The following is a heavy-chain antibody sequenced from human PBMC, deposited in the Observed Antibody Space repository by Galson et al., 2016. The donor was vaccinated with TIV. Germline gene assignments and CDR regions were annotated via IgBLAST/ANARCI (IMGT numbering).Heavy chain of an antibody. CDR2: VLPLFGKT. D-gene: IGHD3-16*01. CDR1: GYTFTGYY. J-gene: IGHJ3*02. Sequence: SVKVSCKASGYTFTGYYMHWVRQAPGQGLEWMGGVLPLFGKTNYAEKFQGRLTITAGGISYMELNSLTSEDTAVYFCARKMGGGSALDTWGQGTMVTVSS. CDR3: ARKMGGGSALDT. V-gene: IGHV1-69*13.